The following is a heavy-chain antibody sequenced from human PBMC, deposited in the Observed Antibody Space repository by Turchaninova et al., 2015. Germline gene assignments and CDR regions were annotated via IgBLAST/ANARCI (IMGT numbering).Heavy chain of an antibody. D-gene: IGHD2-2*01. V-gene: IGHV4-30-4*01. J-gene: IGHJ3*02. Sequence: QVQLPASGPGLVKPSQTLSLTCTVSGGSIRSGDYYWSWIRQPPGKGLEWIGYIYYSGSTYYNPSLKSRVTISVDTSKNQFSLKLSSVTAADTAVYYCARASSDDAFDIWGQGTMVTVSS. CDR1: GGSIRSGDYY. CDR2: IYYSGST. CDR3: ARASSDDAFDI.